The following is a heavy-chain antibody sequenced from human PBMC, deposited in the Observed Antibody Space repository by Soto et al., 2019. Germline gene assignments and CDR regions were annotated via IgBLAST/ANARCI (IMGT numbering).Heavy chain of an antibody. J-gene: IGHJ4*02. V-gene: IGHV3-9*01. CDR2: ISWNSVTI. CDR1: GFTFDDYA. CDR3: AKDRFGSGLYYFDH. D-gene: IGHD6-19*01. Sequence: LRLSCAASGFTFDDYAMHWVRQAPGKGLEWVSGISWNSVTIEYADSVKGRFTISRDNAKNSLYLQMNSLGVDDTALYYCAKDRFGSGLYYFDHWGQGTLVTVSS.